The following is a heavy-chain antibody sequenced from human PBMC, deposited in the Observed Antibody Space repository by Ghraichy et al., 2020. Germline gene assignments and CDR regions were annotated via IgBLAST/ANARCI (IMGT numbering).Heavy chain of an antibody. CDR3: ATGLDKYKTGF. V-gene: IGHV4-34*01. D-gene: IGHD1-14*01. CDR1: GASISGYY. J-gene: IGHJ1*01. Sequence: SETLSLTCAVYGASISGYYYYSWIRQSPGKGLEWIGEIHPSGSTHYNPSLTSRVIISADASKNQFSLKLTSVTAADTAMYYCATGLDKYKTGFWGPGTQVTVSS. CDR2: IHPSGST.